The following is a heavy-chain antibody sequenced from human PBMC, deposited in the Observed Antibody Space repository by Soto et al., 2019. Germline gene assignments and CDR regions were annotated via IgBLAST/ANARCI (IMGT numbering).Heavy chain of an antibody. V-gene: IGHV1-46*01. D-gene: IGHD1-1*01. Sequence: QVQLVQSGAEVKVPGASLKVSCKASGYAFTSYYIHWVRQAPGQGLEWMGIINPDGGSASYAQQFQGRVSLTKDTFTSTVYMELSRLSSEASATYYCARDTNVALTCHYYGMDVWGRGTTVTVSS. CDR3: ARDTNVALTCHYYGMDV. CDR2: INPDGGSA. CDR1: GYAFTSYY. J-gene: IGHJ6*02.